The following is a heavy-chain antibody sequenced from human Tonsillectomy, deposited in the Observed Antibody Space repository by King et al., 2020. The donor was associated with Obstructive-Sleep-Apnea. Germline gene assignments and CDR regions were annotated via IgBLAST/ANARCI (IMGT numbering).Heavy chain of an antibody. V-gene: IGHV1-69*01. CDR1: GGTDTTDT. Sequence: QLVQSGAEVKKPGSSVTVSCKASGGTDTTDTISWVRQAPGQGLEWMGGIIPMSGNAHYAQKCQGRVTITADASTNTVFMELNSLRSEDTAVYYCARDLTGMDVWGQGTSVAVSS. D-gene: IGHD3-9*01. J-gene: IGHJ6*02. CDR2: IIPMSGNA. CDR3: ARDLTGMDV.